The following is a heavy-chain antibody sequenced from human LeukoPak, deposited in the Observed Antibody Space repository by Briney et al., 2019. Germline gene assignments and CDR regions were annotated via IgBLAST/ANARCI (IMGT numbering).Heavy chain of an antibody. CDR3: ARVWFLEWLLPDAFDI. D-gene: IGHD3-3*01. V-gene: IGHV1-18*01. CDR1: GYTFTSYG. J-gene: IGHJ3*02. Sequence: ASVKVSCKASGYTFTSYGISWVRQAPGQGLEWMGWISAYNGNTNYAQKLQGRVTMTTDTSTSTAYMELRSLRSDDTAVYYCARVWFLEWLLPDAFDIWGQGTMVTASS. CDR2: ISAYNGNT.